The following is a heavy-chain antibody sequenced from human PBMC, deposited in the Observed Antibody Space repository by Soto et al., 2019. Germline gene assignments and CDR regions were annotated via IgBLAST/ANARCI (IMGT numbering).Heavy chain of an antibody. V-gene: IGHV3-21*01. CDR3: ARDTKQQLVVDY. CDR2: ISSSSSYI. CDR1: GFTFSSYS. J-gene: IGHJ4*02. D-gene: IGHD6-13*01. Sequence: EVQLVESGGGLVKPGGSLRLSCAASGFTFSSYSMNWVRQAPGKGLEWVSSISSSSSYIYYADSVKGRFTISRDNAKNSLYLQMNSLRAEDTAVYYCARDTKQQLVVDYWGQGTLVTVSS.